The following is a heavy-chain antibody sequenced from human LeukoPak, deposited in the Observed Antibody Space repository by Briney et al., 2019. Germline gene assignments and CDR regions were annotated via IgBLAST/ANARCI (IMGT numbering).Heavy chain of an antibody. CDR1: GGSVSSGSYY. V-gene: IGHV4-61*01. CDR3: ARVGGGPYYDILTGFDY. J-gene: IGHJ4*02. CDR2: IYYSGST. Sequence: SETLSLTYTVSGGSVSSGSYYWSWIRQPPGKGLEWIGYIYYSGSTNYNPSLKSRVTISVDTSKNQFSLKLSSVTAADTAVYYCARVGGGPYYDILTGFDYWGQGTLVTVSS. D-gene: IGHD3-9*01.